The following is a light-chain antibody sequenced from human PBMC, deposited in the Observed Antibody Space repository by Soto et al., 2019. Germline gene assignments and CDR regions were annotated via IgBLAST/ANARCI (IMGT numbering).Light chain of an antibody. Sequence: EIVMTQSPATLSLSPGERATLPCRARQSVSSSYLAWYRQKPGQAPRLLIYGASSRATGIPDRFSGSGSGTDFTLTISRLEPEDFAVYYCQQYGSSPRTFGQGTKVDIK. CDR2: GAS. J-gene: IGKJ1*01. V-gene: IGKV3-20*01. CDR3: QQYGSSPRT. CDR1: QSVSSSY.